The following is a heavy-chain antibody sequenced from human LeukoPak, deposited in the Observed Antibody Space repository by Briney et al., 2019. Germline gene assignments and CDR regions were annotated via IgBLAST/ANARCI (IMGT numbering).Heavy chain of an antibody. V-gene: IGHV3-7*01. J-gene: IGHJ6*02. CDR2: IKQDGSEK. Sequence: GGSLRLSCAASGFTFSSYWMSWVRQAPGKGLEWVANIKQDGSEKYYVDSVKGRFTISRDNAKNSLYLQMNSLRAEDTAVYYCAREGLGDYYGSYYYYYGMDVWGQGTTVTVSS. CDR3: AREGLGDYYGSYYYYYGMDV. CDR1: GFTFSSYW. D-gene: IGHD3-10*01.